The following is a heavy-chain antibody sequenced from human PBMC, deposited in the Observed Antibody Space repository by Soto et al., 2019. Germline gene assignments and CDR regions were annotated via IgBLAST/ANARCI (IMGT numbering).Heavy chain of an antibody. CDR1: GFTFSVSS. CDR3: TIEGAGFGH. J-gene: IGHJ4*02. CDR2: IRSKANTYAT. Sequence: EVQLVESGGGLVQPGGSVKLSCAASGFTFSVSSMHWVSQASGKGLEWVGRIRSKANTYATTYAESLNGRFTISRDDSKNPAYLQMNNLKPDDTAVYYWTIEGAGFGHWGQGTLVTVSS. V-gene: IGHV3-73*01. D-gene: IGHD1-26*01.